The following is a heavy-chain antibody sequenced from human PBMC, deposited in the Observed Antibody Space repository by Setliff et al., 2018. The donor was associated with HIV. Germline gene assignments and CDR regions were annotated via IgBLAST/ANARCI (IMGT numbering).Heavy chain of an antibody. J-gene: IGHJ6*03. Sequence: PSETLSLTCAVYGGSFSGYYWNWVRQPPGKGLEWIGEINVIRTTDYNPSLKSRVTISLDTSKNQLSLKLTSVTAADTAVYYCARGRHWNGGGGYPQYYYYYHYMDVWGKGTTVTVSS. CDR2: INVIRTT. CDR3: ARGRHWNGGGGYPQYYYYYHYMDV. CDR1: GGSFSGYY. V-gene: IGHV4-34*01. D-gene: IGHD2-15*01.